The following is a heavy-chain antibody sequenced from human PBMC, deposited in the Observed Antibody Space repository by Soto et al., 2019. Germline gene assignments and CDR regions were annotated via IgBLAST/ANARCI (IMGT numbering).Heavy chain of an antibody. Sequence: GGSLRLSCAASGFTFSSYAMSWVRQAPGKGLEWVSAISGSGGSTYYADSVKGRFTISRDNSKNTLYLQMNSLRAEDTAVYYCARGAVALPGFWRGYYSFDSWGQGTLVTVSS. CDR2: ISGSGGST. D-gene: IGHD3-3*01. CDR1: GFTFSSYA. J-gene: IGHJ4*02. V-gene: IGHV3-23*01. CDR3: ARGAVALPGFWRGYYSFDS.